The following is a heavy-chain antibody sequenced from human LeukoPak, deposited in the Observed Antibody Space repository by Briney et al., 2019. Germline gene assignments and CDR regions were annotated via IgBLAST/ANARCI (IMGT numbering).Heavy chain of an antibody. Sequence: SQTLSLTCTVSGGSIRSGTDYWSWIRQPAGKGLEWIGRIYMSGSTDYNPSFKSRVTMSVDTSKNQVSLKLRSVTATDTAVYYCARVVWGGDFHYSLDVWGKGTTVIVSS. D-gene: IGHD7-27*01. V-gene: IGHV4-61*02. CDR2: IYMSGST. CDR1: GGSIRSGTDY. CDR3: ARVVWGGDFHYSLDV. J-gene: IGHJ6*03.